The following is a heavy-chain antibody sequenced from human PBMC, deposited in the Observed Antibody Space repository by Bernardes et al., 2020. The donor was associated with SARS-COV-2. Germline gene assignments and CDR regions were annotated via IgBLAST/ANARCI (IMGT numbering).Heavy chain of an antibody. CDR1: GGSFRGYY. V-gene: IGHV4-34*01. J-gene: IGHJ5*02. Sequence: SETLSLTCAIYGGSFRGYYCSCLRQPPGKALEWIGEISHSASANYNPSLKSRVTISVDTSKNHFSLTLTSVTAVDSAVYYFGSGRVSAPWPLSWGQGTLVPVSS. CDR2: ISHSASA. CDR3: GSGRVSAPWPLS. D-gene: IGHD2-15*01.